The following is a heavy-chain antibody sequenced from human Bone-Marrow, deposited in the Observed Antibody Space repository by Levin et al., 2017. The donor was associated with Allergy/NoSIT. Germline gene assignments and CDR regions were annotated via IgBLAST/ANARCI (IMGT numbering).Heavy chain of an antibody. CDR2: IYTSWST. CDR1: GGSISSGSYY. V-gene: IGHV4-61*02. CDR3: ASFPRLPAAKTPDAFDI. D-gene: IGHD2-2*01. J-gene: IGHJ3*02. Sequence: SETLSLTCTVSGGSISSGSYYWSWIRQPAGTGLEWIGRIYTSWSTNYTPSLTSRVTISVDTSKNQFSLKLSSVTAADTAVYYCASFPRLPAAKTPDAFDIWGQGTMVTVSS.